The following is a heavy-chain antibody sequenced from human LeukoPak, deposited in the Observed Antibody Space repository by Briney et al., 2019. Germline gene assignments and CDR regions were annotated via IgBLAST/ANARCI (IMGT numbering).Heavy chain of an antibody. Sequence: SETLSLTCTVSGGSISSYYWSWIRQPPGKGLEWIGYIYYSGSTNYNPSLKSRVTISVDTSKNQFSLNLSSVTAADTAVYYCASQGLTMVVTGDYWYFDLWGRGTLVTVSS. CDR1: GGSISSYY. D-gene: IGHD4-23*01. J-gene: IGHJ2*01. CDR2: IYYSGST. CDR3: ASQGLTMVVTGDYWYFDL. V-gene: IGHV4-59*08.